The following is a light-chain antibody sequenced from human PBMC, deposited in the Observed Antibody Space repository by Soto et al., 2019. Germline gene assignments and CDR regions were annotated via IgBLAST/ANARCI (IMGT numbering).Light chain of an antibody. V-gene: IGKV3-15*01. CDR2: GAS. CDR1: QSVSTS. J-gene: IGKJ1*01. Sequence: EIVMTQSPATLSVSPGETATLSCRASQSVSTSLAWYQQKPGQTPRLLISGASTRATGVPARFSGSGSETAVTLTISSLQSEDFAVYYCQQYNNWWTFGQGTKVEIK. CDR3: QQYNNWWT.